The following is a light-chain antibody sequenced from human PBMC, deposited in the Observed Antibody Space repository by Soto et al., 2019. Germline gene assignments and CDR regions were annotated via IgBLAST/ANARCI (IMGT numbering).Light chain of an antibody. Sequence: IQMTQSPSSLSASVGDRVTITCRASQGINNYVAWYQQKPGEAPKLLIYIASTLQSGVPVLFSGSGSGTNFTLNSCSRQLEDVASYYYQIYNSVPFTFGPGNTVDIK. CDR1: QGINNY. CDR2: IAS. CDR3: QIYNSVPFT. V-gene: IGKV1-27*01. J-gene: IGKJ3*01.